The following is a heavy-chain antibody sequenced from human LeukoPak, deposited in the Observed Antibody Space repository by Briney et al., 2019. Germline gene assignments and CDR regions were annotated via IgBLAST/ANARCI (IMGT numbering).Heavy chain of an antibody. J-gene: IGHJ4*02. CDR3: ARAKLWFGELLWGDYFDY. Sequence: PGGSLRLSCAASGFTFSNYWIHWVRQAPGKGLVWVSRIDENGRSTMYADSVKGRFTISRDNAKNSVYLQMNSLRAEDTAVYYCARAKLWFGELLWGDYFDYWGQGTLVTVSS. CDR1: GFTFSNYW. D-gene: IGHD3-10*01. V-gene: IGHV3-74*03. CDR2: IDENGRST.